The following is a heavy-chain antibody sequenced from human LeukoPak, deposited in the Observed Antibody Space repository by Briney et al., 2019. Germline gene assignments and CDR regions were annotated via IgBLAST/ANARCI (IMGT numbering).Heavy chain of an antibody. CDR1: GFTFSTHA. D-gene: IGHD1-14*01. CDR3: AKDIRRGTPDAFDI. Sequence: GGSLRLSCAASGFTFSTHAMSWVRQAPGKGLEWVSAISGLYDGTYYADSVKGRFTISRDNSKNTLYLQMNSLRAEDTAVYYCAKDIRRGTPDAFDIWGQGTMVTVSS. CDR2: ISGLYDGT. V-gene: IGHV3-23*01. J-gene: IGHJ3*02.